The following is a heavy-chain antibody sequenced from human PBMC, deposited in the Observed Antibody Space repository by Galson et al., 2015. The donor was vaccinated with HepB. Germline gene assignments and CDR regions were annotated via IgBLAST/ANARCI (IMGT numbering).Heavy chain of an antibody. CDR3: ATRSGASGWYSYFQH. J-gene: IGHJ1*01. Sequence: SLRLSCAASGFTFSSYAIMWVRQAPGKGLEWVSGMSDNGDNTFYADSAKGQFTISRDISKNTVYLQMNSLRVEDTAVYYCATRSGASGWYSYFQHWGQGTLVTVPS. CDR1: GFTFSSYA. CDR2: MSDNGDNT. V-gene: IGHV3-23*01. D-gene: IGHD6-19*01.